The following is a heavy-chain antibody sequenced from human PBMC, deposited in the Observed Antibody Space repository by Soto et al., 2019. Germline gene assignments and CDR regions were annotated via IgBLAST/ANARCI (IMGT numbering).Heavy chain of an antibody. V-gene: IGHV4-39*01. CDR2: MYYRGSS. CDR1: GGSISSSGHY. J-gene: IGHJ4*02. CDR3: ARHRGPTGPNY. Sequence: SETLSLTCTVSGGSISSSGHYWGWIRQPPGKGLEWIGSMYYRGSSYYNPSLKSRVTISVDTSKNQFSLKLNSVTAADTAVYYCARHRGPTGPNYWGQGTLVTVSS. D-gene: IGHD3-10*01.